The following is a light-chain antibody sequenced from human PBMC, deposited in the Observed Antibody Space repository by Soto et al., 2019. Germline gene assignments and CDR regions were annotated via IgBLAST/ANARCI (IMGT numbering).Light chain of an antibody. CDR3: QQYNNWWT. J-gene: IGKJ1*01. CDR1: QSVSSS. Sequence: EIVMTQSPATLSVSPGERVTLSCRASQSVSSSLAWYQQKPGQAPRLLIYGASTRAIDIPGRFSGSGSVTEFTLTISSLQSEDFVVYYCQQYNNWWTFGQGTEVETK. CDR2: GAS. V-gene: IGKV3D-15*01.